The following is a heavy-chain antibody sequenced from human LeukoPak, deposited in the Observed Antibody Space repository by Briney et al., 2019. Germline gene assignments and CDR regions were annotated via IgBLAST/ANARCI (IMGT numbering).Heavy chain of an antibody. CDR3: ARGISSGWYRAGALLFDY. D-gene: IGHD6-19*01. Sequence: GGSLRLSCAASGFTFSSYAMHWVRQAPGKGLEWVAVISYDGSNKYYADSVKGRFTISRDNSKNTLYLQMNSLRAEDTAVYYCARGISSGWYRAGALLFDYWGQGTLVTVSS. CDR1: GFTFSSYA. CDR2: ISYDGSNK. J-gene: IGHJ4*02. V-gene: IGHV3-30*04.